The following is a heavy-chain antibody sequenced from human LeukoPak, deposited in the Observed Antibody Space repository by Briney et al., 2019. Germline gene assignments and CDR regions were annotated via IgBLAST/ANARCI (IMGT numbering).Heavy chain of an antibody. D-gene: IGHD3-22*01. CDR3: ARAGYYYDSSGYLSYWYFDL. CDR1: GGSISSYY. V-gene: IGHV4-59*01. Sequence: SETLSLTCTVSGGSISSYYWSWLRQPPGKGLEWIGYIYYSGSTNYNPSLKSRVTISVDTSKNQFSLKLSSVTAADTAVYYCARAGYYYDSSGYLSYWYFDLWGRSTLVTVSS. CDR2: IYYSGST. J-gene: IGHJ2*01.